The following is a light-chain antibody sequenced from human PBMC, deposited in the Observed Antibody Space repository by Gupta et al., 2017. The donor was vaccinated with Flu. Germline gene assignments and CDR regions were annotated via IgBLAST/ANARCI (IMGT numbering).Light chain of an antibody. J-gene: IGLJ3*02. CDR3: ATWDDSLNGPV. V-gene: IGLV1-44*01. CDR2: NDN. CDR1: NSNLGRNT. Sequence: QSLLTQPPSSSGTPGQRLPISCSGSNSNLGRNTLSWYQQLPGAAPKLIIQNDNQRPSGVPVRFSGSKAGTSASLTISGLQSEDEGDFYCATWDDSLNGPVFGGGTRLTVL.